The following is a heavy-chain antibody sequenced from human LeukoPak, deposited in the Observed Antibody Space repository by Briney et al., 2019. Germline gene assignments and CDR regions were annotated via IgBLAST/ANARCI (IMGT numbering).Heavy chain of an antibody. V-gene: IGHV3-23*01. CDR1: GFSFNNYA. Sequence: GGSLRLSCAASGFSFNNYAMSWVRQAPGKGLEWVSAISTTGGSTYYADSVKGRFTVSRDNSENTLSLQMDSLRVEDMALYYCAKDWTTVVTPKGYYFDSWGQGTLVTVSS. J-gene: IGHJ4*02. CDR2: ISTTGGST. D-gene: IGHD4-23*01. CDR3: AKDWTTVVTPKGYYFDS.